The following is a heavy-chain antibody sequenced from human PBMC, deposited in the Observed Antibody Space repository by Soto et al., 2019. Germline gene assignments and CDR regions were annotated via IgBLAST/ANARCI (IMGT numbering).Heavy chain of an antibody. V-gene: IGHV4-39*01. Sequence: NPSETLSLTCTVSGGSISSSSYYWGWIRQPPGKGLEWIGSIYYSGSTYYNPSLKSRVTISVDTSKNQFSLKLSSVTAADTAVYYCASLPICSGGSCYSRYFDYWGQGTLVTVSS. CDR1: GGSISSSSYY. J-gene: IGHJ4*02. CDR2: IYYSGST. CDR3: ASLPICSGGSCYSRYFDY. D-gene: IGHD2-15*01.